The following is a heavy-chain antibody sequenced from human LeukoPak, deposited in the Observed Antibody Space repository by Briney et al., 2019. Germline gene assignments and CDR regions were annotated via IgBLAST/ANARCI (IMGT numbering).Heavy chain of an antibody. V-gene: IGHV1-2*02. CDR1: GYTFTGYY. Sequence: ASVKVSFKASGYTFTGYYMHWVRQAPGQGLEWMGWINPNSGGTNYAQEFQGRVTMTRDTSISTDYIELSRLRSDDTAVYYCARAMRSPGGYSYGYVDVLGNWGQGTLVTVSS. CDR2: INPNSGGT. CDR3: ARAMRSPGGYSYGYVDVLGN. J-gene: IGHJ4*02. D-gene: IGHD5-18*01.